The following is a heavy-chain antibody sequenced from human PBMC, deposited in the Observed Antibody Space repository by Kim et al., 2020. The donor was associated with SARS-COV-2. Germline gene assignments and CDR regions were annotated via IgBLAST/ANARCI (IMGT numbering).Heavy chain of an antibody. CDR3: AKDPPDKRRVGAWPTIDY. CDR2: ISGSADST. J-gene: IGHJ4*02. V-gene: IGHV3-23*01. D-gene: IGHD1-26*01. Sequence: GGSLRLSCAASGFTFSSYAMSWVRQAPGKGLEWVSAISGSADSTYYADSVKGRFTISRDNAKNTLFLQMNSLRAEDTAVYYCAKDPPDKRRVGAWPTIDYWGQGTLVTVFS. CDR1: GFTFSSYA.